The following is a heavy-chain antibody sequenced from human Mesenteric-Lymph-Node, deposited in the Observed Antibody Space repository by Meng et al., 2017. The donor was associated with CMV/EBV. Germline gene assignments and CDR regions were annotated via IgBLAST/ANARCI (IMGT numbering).Heavy chain of an antibody. CDR1: YSFTSYW. Sequence: YSFTSYWIGWVRQMPGKGLEWMGIIYPGDSDTRYSPSFQGQVTISADKSISTAYLQWSSLKASDTAMYYCARQIAVAGKRINWFDPWGQGTLVTVSS. CDR2: IYPGDSDT. D-gene: IGHD6-19*01. J-gene: IGHJ5*02. V-gene: IGHV5-51*01. CDR3: ARQIAVAGKRINWFDP.